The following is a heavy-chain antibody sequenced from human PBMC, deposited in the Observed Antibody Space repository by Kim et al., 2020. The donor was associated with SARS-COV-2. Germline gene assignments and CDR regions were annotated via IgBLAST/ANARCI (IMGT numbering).Heavy chain of an antibody. D-gene: IGHD2-21*01. Sequence: GNTNYNPSLKSRVTVSVDTSKNRFSLKLTSVTAADAAVYYCAGDVAGMDVWGQGTTVTVSS. V-gene: IGHV4-61*02. J-gene: IGHJ6*02. CDR2: GNT. CDR3: AGDVAGMDV.